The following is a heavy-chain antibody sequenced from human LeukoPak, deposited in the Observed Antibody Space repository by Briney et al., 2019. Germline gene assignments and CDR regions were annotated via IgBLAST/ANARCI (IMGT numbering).Heavy chain of an antibody. Sequence: GGSLRPSCAASGFTFSTYAMNWVRQAPGKGLEWVSGISGSGDNTYYTDSVKGRFTISRDNPKDTLYLQMSSLRAEDTAVYYCAKERSSGVYRLFDYWGQGTLVTVSS. CDR2: ISGSGDNT. CDR1: GFTFSTYA. CDR3: AKERSSGVYRLFDY. J-gene: IGHJ4*02. D-gene: IGHD3-22*01. V-gene: IGHV3-23*01.